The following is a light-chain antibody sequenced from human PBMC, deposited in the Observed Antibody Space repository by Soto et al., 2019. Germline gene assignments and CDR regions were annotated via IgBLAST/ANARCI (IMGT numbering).Light chain of an antibody. CDR1: QSISSW. CDR3: QQYNTYPTWT. J-gene: IGKJ1*01. CDR2: KAS. Sequence: DIQMTQSPSTLSASVGDRVTITCRASQSISSWLDWYQQKPGKAPKLLIYKASSLESGVPSRFSGSGSGTEFTLTISSLQPDDFATYHCQQYNTYPTWTFGQGTKVEIK. V-gene: IGKV1-5*03.